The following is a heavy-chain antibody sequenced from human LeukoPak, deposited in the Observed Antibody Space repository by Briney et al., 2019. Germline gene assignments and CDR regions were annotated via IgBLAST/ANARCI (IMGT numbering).Heavy chain of an antibody. CDR3: ARGLTVTDYYYYGMDV. V-gene: IGHV1-69*13. J-gene: IGHJ6*02. D-gene: IGHD4-17*01. CDR1: GGTFSSYA. CDR2: IIPIFGTA. Sequence: SVRVSCKASGGTFSSYAISWVRQAPGQGLEWMGGIIPIFGTANYAQKFQGRVTITADESTSTAYMELSSLRSEDTAVYYCARGLTVTDYYYYGMDVWGQGTTVTVSS.